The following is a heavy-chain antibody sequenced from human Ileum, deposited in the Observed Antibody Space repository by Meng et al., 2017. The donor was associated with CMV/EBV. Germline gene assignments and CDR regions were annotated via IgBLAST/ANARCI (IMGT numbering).Heavy chain of an antibody. CDR2: ISPSGNSL. J-gene: IGHJ3*02. Sequence: GGSLRLSCAASGFTFTDYFMIWIRQAPGEGLQWISQISPSGNSLKYADSVRGRFTISRDNTKKSMFLEMNSLRADDTAVYYCAKELFTGSGAAVGIWDQGTRVTVSS. D-gene: IGHD3-9*01. CDR3: AKELFTGSGAAVGI. CDR1: GFTFTDYF. V-gene: IGHV3-11*01.